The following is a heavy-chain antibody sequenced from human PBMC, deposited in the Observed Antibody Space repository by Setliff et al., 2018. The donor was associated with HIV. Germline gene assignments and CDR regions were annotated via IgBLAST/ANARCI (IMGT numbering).Heavy chain of an antibody. D-gene: IGHD6-13*01. V-gene: IGHV3-23*01. CDR2: ISGSGIGS. CDR1: GFTFNNYA. J-gene: IGHJ4*02. Sequence: GGSLRLSCAASGFTFNNYAMTWVRQAPGKGLEWVSAISGSGIGSYYPDSVKGRFTISRDNSKNTLFLQMNSLRAEDTAVYYCAREGIAAAGSYSYGFGQIDYWGQGTLVTVSS. CDR3: AREGIAAAGSYSYGFGQIDY.